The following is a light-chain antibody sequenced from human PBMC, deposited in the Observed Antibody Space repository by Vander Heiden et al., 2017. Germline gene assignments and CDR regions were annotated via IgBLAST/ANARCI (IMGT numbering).Light chain of an antibody. Sequence: DIVLTQSPATLSLSPGERANLSCRASQSVSSYLAWYQQKPGQAPRLLIYDASNRATGIPARFSGSGSGTDFTLTISSLEPEDFAGYYCQQRSNSITFGQGTRLEIK. CDR3: QQRSNSIT. CDR2: DAS. V-gene: IGKV3-11*01. J-gene: IGKJ5*01. CDR1: QSVSSY.